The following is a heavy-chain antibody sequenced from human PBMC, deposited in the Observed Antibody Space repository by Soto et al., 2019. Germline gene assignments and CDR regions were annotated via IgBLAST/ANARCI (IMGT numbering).Heavy chain of an antibody. CDR2: IIPIFGTA. J-gene: IGHJ6*02. CDR1: GGTFSSYA. V-gene: IGHV1-69*13. D-gene: IGHD3-10*01. CDR3: ARADYYGSGSYYRRDYYGMDV. Sequence: ASVKVSCKASGGTFSSYAISWVRQAPGQGLEWTGGIIPIFGTANYAQKFQGRVTITADESTSTAYMELSSLRSEDTAVYYCARADYYGSGSYYRRDYYGMDVWGQGTTVTVSS.